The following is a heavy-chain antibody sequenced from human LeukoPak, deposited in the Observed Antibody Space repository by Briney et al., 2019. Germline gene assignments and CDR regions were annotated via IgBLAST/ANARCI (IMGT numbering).Heavy chain of an antibody. Sequence: GGSLRLSCAASGFTFSSYWTSWVRQAPGKGLEWVANIKQDGSEKYYVDSVKGRFTISRDNAKNSLYLQMNSLRAEDTAVYYCARDLPADYGDYGFDYWGQGTLVTVSS. CDR1: GFTFSSYW. D-gene: IGHD4-17*01. CDR2: IKQDGSEK. CDR3: ARDLPADYGDYGFDY. J-gene: IGHJ4*02. V-gene: IGHV3-7*01.